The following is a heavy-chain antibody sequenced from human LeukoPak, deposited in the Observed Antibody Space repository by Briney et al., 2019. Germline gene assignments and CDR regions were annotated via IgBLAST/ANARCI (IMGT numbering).Heavy chain of an antibody. J-gene: IGHJ4*02. CDR2: IYPGDSDT. CDR3: ARPVNYGSGSYYFGY. Sequence: GGSLKISFKSSGYRFTSYWIGWVRQMPGKGLEWMGIIYPGDSDTRYSPSFQGQVTISADKSISTAYLQWSSLKASDTAIYYCARPVNYGSGSYYFGYWGQGTLVTVSS. V-gene: IGHV5-51*01. D-gene: IGHD3-10*01. CDR1: GYRFTSYW.